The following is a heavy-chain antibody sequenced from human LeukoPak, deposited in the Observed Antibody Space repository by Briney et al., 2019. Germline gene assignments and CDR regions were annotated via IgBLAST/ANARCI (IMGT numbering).Heavy chain of an antibody. Sequence: SETLSLTCTASGGSISSYYWSWIRQPPGKGLEWIGYMYDSGSTNYNPSLKSRVTISVDASKNQFSLKVSSVTAADTAVYYCARVDAGWFDPWGQGTLVTVSS. CDR3: ARVDAGWFDP. V-gene: IGHV4-59*01. CDR2: MYDSGST. D-gene: IGHD2-2*03. J-gene: IGHJ5*02. CDR1: GGSISSYY.